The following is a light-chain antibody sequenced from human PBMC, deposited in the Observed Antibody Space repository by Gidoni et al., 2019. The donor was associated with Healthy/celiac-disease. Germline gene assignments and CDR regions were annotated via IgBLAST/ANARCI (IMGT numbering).Light chain of an antibody. CDR2: EVS. Sequence: QSALTQPASVSGSPGQSTTIACTGTSSDVGGYNYVSWYQQHPGKAPNLMIYEVSNRPSGVSPRFSGSTSGNTSSLTISGRHAEDEAAYYCSSYTSSSTLYVVFGGGTKLTVL. V-gene: IGLV2-14*01. CDR1: SSDVGGYNY. J-gene: IGLJ2*01. CDR3: SSYTSSSTLYVV.